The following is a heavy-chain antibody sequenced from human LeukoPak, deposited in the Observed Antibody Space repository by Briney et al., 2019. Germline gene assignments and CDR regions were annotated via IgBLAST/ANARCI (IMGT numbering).Heavy chain of an antibody. V-gene: IGHV4-31*11. D-gene: IGHD5-18*01. Sequence: SETLSLTCAVSGGSISSSNWWSWIRQHPGKGLEWIGYIYYSGSTYYNPSLKSRVIISVDTSKNQFSLKLSSVTAADTAVYYCARGWIQLWRGFDYWGQGTLVTVSS. CDR1: GGSISSSNW. CDR2: IYYSGST. J-gene: IGHJ4*02. CDR3: ARGWIQLWRGFDY.